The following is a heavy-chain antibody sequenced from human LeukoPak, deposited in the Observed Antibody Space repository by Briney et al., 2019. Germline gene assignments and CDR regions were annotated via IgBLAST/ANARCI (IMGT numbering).Heavy chain of an antibody. CDR1: GGSSSISSYY. CDR3: ARAGGADRYYFDY. CDR2: VYYNGRT. V-gene: IGHV4-39*07. D-gene: IGHD3-16*01. Sequence: SETLSLTCTDSGGSSSISSYYWGWIRQAPGKGLGWIGRVYYNGRTYYTPSLESRVTMSVDTSKNHFSLKLTSVTSADTAVYYCARAGGADRYYFDYWGQGTLVTVSS. J-gene: IGHJ4*02.